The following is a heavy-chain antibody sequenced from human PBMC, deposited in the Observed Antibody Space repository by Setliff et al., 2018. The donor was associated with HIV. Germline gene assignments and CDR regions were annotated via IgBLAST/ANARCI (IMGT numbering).Heavy chain of an antibody. J-gene: IGHJ6*03. Sequence: PSETLSLTCTVSGDSVNDRSYFWGWIRQPPGKGLEWIGTFYYNGDSRYNPSLKSRVTISVDTSKNQFSLRTEDTATYYCAKDDGYCSGETCDSYMDVWGKGTTVTVSS. D-gene: IGHD2-15*01. CDR1: GDSVNDRSYF. CDR2: FYYNGDS. V-gene: IGHV4-39*07. CDR3: YCSGETCDSYMDV.